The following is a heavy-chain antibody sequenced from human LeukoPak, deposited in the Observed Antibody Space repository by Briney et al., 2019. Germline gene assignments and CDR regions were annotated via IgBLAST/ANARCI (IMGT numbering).Heavy chain of an antibody. V-gene: IGHV3-33*08. CDR2: IWYDGSNR. J-gene: IGHJ4*02. CDR1: GFTFSSYG. CDR3: ARASDHYDTYPHS. Sequence: PGGSLRLSCVASGFTFSSYGMHWVRQAPGKGLEWVALIWYDGSNRYYADSVKGRFTISRDTSKNTLYLQMNSLRAEDTAVYYCARASDHYDTYPHSWGQGTLVTVSS. D-gene: IGHD3-22*01.